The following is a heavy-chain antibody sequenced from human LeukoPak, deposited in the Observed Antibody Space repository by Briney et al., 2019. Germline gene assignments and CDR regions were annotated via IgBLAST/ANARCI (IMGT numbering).Heavy chain of an antibody. V-gene: IGHV3-33*01. D-gene: IGHD3-10*01. CDR2: IWYDGSNK. Sequence: GRSLRLSCAASGFTFSSYGMHWVRQAPGKGLEWVAVIWYDGSNKYYADSVKGRFTISRDNSKNTLYLQMNSLRAEDTAVYYCARETITMVRGVSYYYGMDVWGQGTTVTVS. CDR3: ARETITMVRGVSYYYGMDV. CDR1: GFTFSSYG. J-gene: IGHJ6*02.